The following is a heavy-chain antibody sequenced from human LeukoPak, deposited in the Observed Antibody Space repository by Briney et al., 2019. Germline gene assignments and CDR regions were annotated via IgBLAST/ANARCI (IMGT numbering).Heavy chain of an antibody. V-gene: IGHV5-10-1*01. CDR3: ASSSDGEWVGATTAIDY. Sequence: GESLKISCKGSGYSFTSYWISWVRQMPGEGLEWMGRIDPSDSYTNYSPSFQGHVTISADKSISTAYLQWISLKASDTAMYYCASSSDGEWVGATTAIDYWGQGTLVTVSS. CDR2: IDPSDSYT. D-gene: IGHD1-26*01. CDR1: GYSFTSYW. J-gene: IGHJ4*02.